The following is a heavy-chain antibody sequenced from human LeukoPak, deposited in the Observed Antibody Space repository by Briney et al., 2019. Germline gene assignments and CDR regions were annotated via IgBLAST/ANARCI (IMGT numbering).Heavy chain of an antibody. CDR2: ISGSGGST. Sequence: GGSLRLSCAASGFTFTSYAMSWVRQAPGKGLEWVSAISGSGGSTYYADSVKGRFTISRDNSKNTLYLQMNSLRAEDTAVYYCARDTAVAGGFDYWGQGTLVTVSS. V-gene: IGHV3-23*01. D-gene: IGHD6-19*01. CDR1: GFTFTSYA. J-gene: IGHJ4*02. CDR3: ARDTAVAGGFDY.